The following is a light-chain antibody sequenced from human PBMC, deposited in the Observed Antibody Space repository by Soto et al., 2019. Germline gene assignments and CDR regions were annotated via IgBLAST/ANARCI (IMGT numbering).Light chain of an antibody. CDR1: QSLLDPSNKKNY. J-gene: IGKJ1*01. CDR2: LAS. CDR3: QQYYDIPRT. V-gene: IGKV4-1*01. Sequence: DIVMTQSTDSLTVSLGERATINCKSSQSLLDPSNKKNYLAWYQQKPGQPPKLLIYLASIREFGVPDRFSGSGSGTDFTLTISSLHADDVSVYYCQQYYDIPRTIGPANKVEVQ.